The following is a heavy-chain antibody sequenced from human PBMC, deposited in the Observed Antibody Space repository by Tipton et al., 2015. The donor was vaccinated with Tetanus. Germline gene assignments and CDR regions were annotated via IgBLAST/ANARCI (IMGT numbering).Heavy chain of an antibody. J-gene: IGHJ4*02. CDR2: IKHDGSDK. CDR1: RFTFSNYW. D-gene: IGHD6-19*01. CDR3: VRDLVGKQWLDRDF. V-gene: IGHV3-7*05. Sequence: SLRLSCVGSRFTFSNYWMSWVRQAPGKGLEWVANIKHDGSDKVYVDSVKGRFAISRDNPKKSLYLQMSGLAVEDTAVYYCVRDLVGKQWLDRDFWGQGALVSVSS.